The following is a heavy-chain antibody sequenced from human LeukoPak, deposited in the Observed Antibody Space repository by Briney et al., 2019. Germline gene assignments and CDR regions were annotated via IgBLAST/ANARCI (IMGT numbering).Heavy chain of an antibody. CDR2: IYYSGST. D-gene: IGHD6-19*01. Sequence: PSETLSLTCTISGGSISSSSYYWGWFRQPPGKGLEWIGSIYYSGSTYYNPSLKSRVTISVDTSKNQFSLKLSSVTAADTAVYYCARDSSGWYFDYWGQGTLVTVSS. J-gene: IGHJ4*02. CDR3: ARDSSGWYFDY. V-gene: IGHV4-39*02. CDR1: GGSISSSSYY.